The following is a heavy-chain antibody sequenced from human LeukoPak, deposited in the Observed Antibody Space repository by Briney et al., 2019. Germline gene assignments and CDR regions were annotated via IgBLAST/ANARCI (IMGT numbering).Heavy chain of an antibody. D-gene: IGHD3-3*01. CDR2: INPNSGGT. J-gene: IGHJ4*02. CDR3: AFVDFWSASRPE. V-gene: IGHV1-2*02. Sequence: ASVKVSCKASGYTFTGYYMHWVRQAPGQGLEWMGWINPNSGGTNYAQKFQGRVTMTRDTSISTAYMELSRLRSDDTAAYYCAFVDFWSASRPEWGQGTLVTVSS. CDR1: GYTFTGYY.